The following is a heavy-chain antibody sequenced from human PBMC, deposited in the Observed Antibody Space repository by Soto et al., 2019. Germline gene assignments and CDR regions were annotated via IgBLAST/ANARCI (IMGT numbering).Heavy chain of an antibody. J-gene: IGHJ4*02. CDR1: GGSISNYY. D-gene: IGHD5-18*01. CDR2: IYYTGST. CDR3: ARSGYSYGPNPLLY. Sequence: SETLSLTCTVSGGSISNYYWSWMRQSPGKGLEYIGYIYYTGSTKYNPSLKSRVTISVDTSKNQFSLKLSSVTAADTAVYYCARSGYSYGPNPLLYWGQGTLVTVSS. V-gene: IGHV4-59*12.